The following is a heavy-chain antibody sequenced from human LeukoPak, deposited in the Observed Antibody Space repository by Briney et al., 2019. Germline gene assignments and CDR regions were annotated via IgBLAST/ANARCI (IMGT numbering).Heavy chain of an antibody. CDR3: ARGSRVVAATYFDY. CDR2: IYYSGST. D-gene: IGHD2-15*01. CDR1: GGSISSSSYY. V-gene: IGHV4-39*07. J-gene: IGHJ4*02. Sequence: MSSETLSLTCTVSGGSISSSSYYWGWIRQPPGKGLEWIGSIYYSGSTYYNPSLKSRVTISVDTSKNQFSLKLSSVTAADTAVYYCARGSRVVAATYFDYWGQGTLVTVSS.